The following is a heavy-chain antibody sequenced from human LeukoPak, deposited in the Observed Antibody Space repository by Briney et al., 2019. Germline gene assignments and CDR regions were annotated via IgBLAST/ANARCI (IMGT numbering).Heavy chain of an antibody. CDR3: AKGVRVCSSTSCLPLTYYYYGMDV. V-gene: IGHV3-23*01. J-gene: IGHJ6*02. Sequence: PGGSLRLSCAASGFTFSSYAMSWVRQAPGKGLEWVSAISGSGGSTYYADSVKGRFTISRDNSKNTLYLQMNSLRAEDTAVYYCAKGVRVCSSTSCLPLTYYYYGMDVWGQGTTVTVSS. CDR2: ISGSGGST. D-gene: IGHD2-2*01. CDR1: GFTFSSYA.